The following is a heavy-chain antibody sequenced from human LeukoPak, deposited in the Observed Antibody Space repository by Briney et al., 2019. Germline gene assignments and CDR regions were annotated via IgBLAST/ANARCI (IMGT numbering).Heavy chain of an antibody. CDR3: AKAPPAATNYYYGMDV. V-gene: IGHV3-23*01. D-gene: IGHD2-15*01. CDR1: GFTFNNYA. Sequence: GGSLRLSCAASGFTFNNYAMTWVRQAPGKGLEWVSAVSGRGDATYYADSVKGRFTISRDDSNNTLYLQMNSLRAEDTAVYHCAKAPPAATNYYYGMDVWGQGTTVTVSS. J-gene: IGHJ6*02. CDR2: VSGRGDAT.